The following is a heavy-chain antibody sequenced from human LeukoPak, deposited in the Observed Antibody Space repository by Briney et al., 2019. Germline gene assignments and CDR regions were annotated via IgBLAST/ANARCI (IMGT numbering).Heavy chain of an antibody. CDR3: ARSYIAVAVCWFDP. D-gene: IGHD6-19*01. CDR1: GSSISSYY. Sequence: SETLSLTCTVSGSSISSYYWSWIRQPAGKGLEWIGRIYTSGSTNYNPSLKSRVTMSVDTSKNQFSLKLSPVTAADTAVYYCARSYIAVAVCWFDPWGQGTLVTVSS. J-gene: IGHJ5*02. V-gene: IGHV4-4*07. CDR2: IYTSGST.